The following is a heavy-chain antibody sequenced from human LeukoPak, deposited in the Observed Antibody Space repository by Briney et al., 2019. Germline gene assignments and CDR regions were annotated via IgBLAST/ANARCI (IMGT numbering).Heavy chain of an antibody. J-gene: IGHJ6*02. D-gene: IGHD6-19*01. CDR1: GGTFSSYA. V-gene: IGHV1-69*13. CDR3: ARDRIAVVPSTRGYYGMDV. Sequence: GASVKVSCKASGGTFSSYAISWVRQAPGQGLEWMGGIIPIFGTANYVQKFQGRVTITADESTSTAYMELSSLRSEDTAVYYCARDRIAVVPSTRGYYGMDVWGQGTTVTVSS. CDR2: IIPIFGTA.